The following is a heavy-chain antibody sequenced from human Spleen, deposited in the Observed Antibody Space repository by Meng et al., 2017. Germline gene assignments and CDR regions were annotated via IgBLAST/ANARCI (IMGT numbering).Heavy chain of an antibody. CDR1: GGTFSSYA. V-gene: IGHV1-69*13. CDR3: ARDEGGCSRISCYVGGHFYYGMDV. Sequence: SVKVSCKASGGTFSSYAISWVRQAPGQGLEWMGGIIPIFGTANYAQKFQGRVTITADESTSTAYMELSSLRSEDTAVYYCARDEGGCSRISCYVGGHFYYGMDVWGQGTTVTVSS. CDR2: IIPIFGTA. J-gene: IGHJ6*02. D-gene: IGHD2-2*01.